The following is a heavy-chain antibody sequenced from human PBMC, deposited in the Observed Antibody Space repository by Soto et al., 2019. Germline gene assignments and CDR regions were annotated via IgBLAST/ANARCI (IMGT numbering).Heavy chain of an antibody. CDR2: ISYSGTT. D-gene: IGHD3-10*01. Sequence: TLSLTCTVSGDSISSNNNYWSWIRQPPGEGLEWIGFISYSGTTSYSPSLKSRVAISLDRSKNQLSLKLSSVTAADTAVYYCARVPGPWGQGTPVTVSS. J-gene: IGHJ5*02. CDR1: GDSISSNNNY. CDR3: ARVPGP. V-gene: IGHV4-30-4*01.